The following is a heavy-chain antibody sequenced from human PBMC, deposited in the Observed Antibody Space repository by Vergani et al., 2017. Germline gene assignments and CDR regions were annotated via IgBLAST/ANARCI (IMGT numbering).Heavy chain of an antibody. CDR1: GYTLSRYS. CDR2: INTNTGNP. D-gene: IGHD6-19*01. Sequence: QVQLVQSGSELKKPGASVKVSCKASGYTLSRYSIYWVRQAPGQGLEWMGWINTNTGNPAYAQGFRGRFVFSLDTSVSTAYLQISSLKAEDTAVYYCARQVAVAGKWWGPYYYYGMDVWGQGTTVTVSS. CDR3: ARQVAVAGKWWGPYYYYGMDV. V-gene: IGHV7-4-1*02. J-gene: IGHJ6*02.